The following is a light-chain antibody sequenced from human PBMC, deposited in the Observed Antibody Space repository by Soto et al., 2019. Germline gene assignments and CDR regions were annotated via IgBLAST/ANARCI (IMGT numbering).Light chain of an antibody. CDR1: SDHSSYA. J-gene: IGLJ3*02. CDR2: LNSDGSH. Sequence: QLVLTQSPSASASLGASVKLTCTLTSDHSSYAIAWHQQQPEKGPRYLMKLNSDGSHNKGDGIPDRFSGSSSGAERYLTISSLQSEDEAIYYCQTWDTGTWVFGGGTKLTVL. V-gene: IGLV4-69*01. CDR3: QTWDTGTWV.